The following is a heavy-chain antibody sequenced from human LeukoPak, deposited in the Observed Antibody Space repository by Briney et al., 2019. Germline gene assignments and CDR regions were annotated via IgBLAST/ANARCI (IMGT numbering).Heavy chain of an antibody. CDR1: GGSFSGYY. CDR3: AGDYSSGYYFDY. Sequence: SETLSLTCAVYGGSFSGYYWSWIRQPPGKGLEWIGEINHSGSTNYNPSLKSRVTISVDTSKNQFSLKLSSVTAADTAVYYCAGDYSSGYYFDYWGQGTLVTVSS. V-gene: IGHV4-34*01. D-gene: IGHD3-22*01. J-gene: IGHJ4*02. CDR2: INHSGST.